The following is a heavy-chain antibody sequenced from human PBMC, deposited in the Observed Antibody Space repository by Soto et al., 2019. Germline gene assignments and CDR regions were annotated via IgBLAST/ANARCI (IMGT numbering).Heavy chain of an antibody. CDR1: GFTFSDYA. Sequence: VQLVESGGGVVQPGRSLRIYCAASGFTFSDYAMHWVRKAPGKGLEWVAVVSHDGRNTHYADSVKGRFTISRDSSKNTVSLEMTSLRAEDTAVYYCAKGGRQWLVTSDFNYWGQGALVTVSS. D-gene: IGHD6-19*01. CDR2: VSHDGRNT. J-gene: IGHJ4*02. CDR3: AKGGRQWLVTSDFNY. V-gene: IGHV3-30*18.